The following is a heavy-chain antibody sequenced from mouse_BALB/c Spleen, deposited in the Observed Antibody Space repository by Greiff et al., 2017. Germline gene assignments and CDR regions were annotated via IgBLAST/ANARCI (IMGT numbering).Heavy chain of an antibody. J-gene: IGHJ4*01. D-gene: IGHD2-1*01. V-gene: IGHV14-3*02. CDR3: ARFYYGNYDAMDY. CDR2: IDPANGNT. CDR1: GFNINDTY. Sequence: VQLQQSGAELVKPGASVKLSCTASGFNINDTYMHWVKQRPEQGLEWIGRIDPANGNTKYDPKFQGKATITADTSSNTAYLQLSSLTSEDTAVYYCARFYYGNYDAMDYWGQGTSVTVSS.